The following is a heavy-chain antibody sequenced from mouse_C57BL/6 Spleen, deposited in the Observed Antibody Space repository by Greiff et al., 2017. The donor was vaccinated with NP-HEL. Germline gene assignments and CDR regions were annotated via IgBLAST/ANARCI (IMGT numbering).Heavy chain of an antibody. J-gene: IGHJ4*01. D-gene: IGHD2-13*01. Sequence: DVMLVESGEGLVKPGGSLKLSCAASGFTFSSYAMSWVRQTPEQRLEWVAYISSGGDYIYYADTVKGRFTISSDNARNTLYRQKSSQKAEDTAMYYCKRGDWVYAMDYWGQGTSVTVSS. V-gene: IGHV5-9-1*02. CDR2: ISSGGDYI. CDR3: KRGDWVYAMDY. CDR1: GFTFSSYA.